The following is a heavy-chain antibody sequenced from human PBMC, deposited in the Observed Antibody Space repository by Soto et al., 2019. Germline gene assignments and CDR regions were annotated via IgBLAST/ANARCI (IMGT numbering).Heavy chain of an antibody. CDR3: ARRVVNIAAAGAYGMDV. J-gene: IGHJ6*02. V-gene: IGHV5-10-1*01. D-gene: IGHD6-13*01. CDR1: GYSFTSDW. Sequence: VESLKISCNGSGYSFTSDWISWVRQMPGKGLEWMGRIDPSDSYTNYSPSFQGHVTISADKSISTAYLQWSSLKASDTAMYYCARRVVNIAAAGAYGMDVWGQGTTVTVSS. CDR2: IDPSDSYT.